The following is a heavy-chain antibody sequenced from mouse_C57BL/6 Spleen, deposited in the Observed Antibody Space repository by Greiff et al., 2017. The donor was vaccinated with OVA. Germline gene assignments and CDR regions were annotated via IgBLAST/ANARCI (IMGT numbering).Heavy chain of an antibody. CDR1: GFTFSSYA. J-gene: IGHJ1*03. Sequence: EVKLMQPGGGLVKPGGSLKLSCAASGFTFSSYAMSWVHQTPEQRLEWVATISAGGGYTYYPDNFKGPSTLTRDTSNNNPYLQMSQLKSEDTARYYCAKDLYCGSPYWYFEVWGTGTTVTVSS. V-gene: IGHV5-4*01. D-gene: IGHD1-1*01. CDR2: ISAGGGYT. CDR3: AKDLYCGSPYWYFEV.